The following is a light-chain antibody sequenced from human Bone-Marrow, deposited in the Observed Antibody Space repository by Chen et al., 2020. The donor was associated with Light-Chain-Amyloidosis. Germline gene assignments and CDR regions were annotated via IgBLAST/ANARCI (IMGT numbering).Light chain of an antibody. CDR2: RDT. CDR1: DLPTKY. V-gene: IGLV3-25*03. J-gene: IGLJ2*01. CDR3: QSADSSGTYEVI. Sequence: SYELTPRPSVSVSPGPTSRITCSGDDLPTKYAYWYQQKPGQAPVLVIHRDTERPSGISERFSGSSSGTTATLTISGVQAEDEADYHCQSADSSGTYEVIFGGGTKLTVL.